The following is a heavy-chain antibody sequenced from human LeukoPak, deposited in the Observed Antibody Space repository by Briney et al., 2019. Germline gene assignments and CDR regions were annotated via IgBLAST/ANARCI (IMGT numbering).Heavy chain of an antibody. V-gene: IGHV1-2*02. CDR2: INPNSGGT. CDR3: ARALGSDYGIDY. CDR1: GYTFTSYY. J-gene: IGHJ4*02. Sequence: GASVKVSCKASGYTFTSYYMHWARQAPGQGLEWMGWINPNSGGTNYAQKFQGRVTMTRDTSISTAYMELSSLESDDTAVYYCARALGSDYGIDYWGQGTLVTVSS. D-gene: IGHD1-26*01.